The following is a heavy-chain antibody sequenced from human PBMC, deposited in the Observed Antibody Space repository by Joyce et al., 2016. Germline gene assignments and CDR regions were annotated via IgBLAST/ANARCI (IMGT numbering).Heavy chain of an antibody. CDR3: ARGGLRRGSGHKELSEIDY. D-gene: IGHD6-19*01. CDR2: INTDGGVT. CDR1: GYGFINYY. V-gene: IGHV1-2*04. Sequence: QVHLMQSGAEVTKPGASVKVSCKASGYGFINYYIHWVRQAPGQGLEWMGWINTDGGVTSLAQKFQGWVTMTRDTSITTAYMELTSLKSDDTAVYYCARGGLRRGSGHKELSEIDYWGQGTLVTVSS. J-gene: IGHJ4*02.